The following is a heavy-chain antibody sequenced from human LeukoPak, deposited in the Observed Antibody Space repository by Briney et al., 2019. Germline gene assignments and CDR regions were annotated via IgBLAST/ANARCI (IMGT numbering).Heavy chain of an antibody. CDR3: ARDYLYCSTTSCPIDYFYYMDV. J-gene: IGHJ6*03. Sequence: PGGSLRLSCAASGYTFNNYAVHWVRQAPGKGLEWVSVISYDGTNIYYADSVKGRFTISRDNFKNTLYLQMNSLRVEDTAVYYCARDYLYCSTTSCPIDYFYYMDVWGKGTTVTVSS. CDR1: GYTFNNYA. V-gene: IGHV3-30*04. CDR2: ISYDGTNI. D-gene: IGHD2-2*01.